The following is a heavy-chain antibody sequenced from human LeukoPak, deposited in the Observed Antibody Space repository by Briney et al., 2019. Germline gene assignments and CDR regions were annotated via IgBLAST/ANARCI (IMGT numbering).Heavy chain of an antibody. CDR2: IGGDNGNT. CDR3: ARVDLLTGYYFFYY. CDR1: GYTFSNYG. J-gene: IGHJ4*02. D-gene: IGHD3-9*01. Sequence: ASVKVSCKASGYTFSNYGISWVRQAPGQGLEWVGWIGGDNGNTNYAQKLQGRVTMTTDTSTSTAYMELRSLGSDETAVYYCARVDLLTGYYFFYYWGQGTLVTVSS. V-gene: IGHV1-18*01.